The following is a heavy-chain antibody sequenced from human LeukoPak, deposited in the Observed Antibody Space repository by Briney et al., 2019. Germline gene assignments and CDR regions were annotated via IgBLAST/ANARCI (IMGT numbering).Heavy chain of an antibody. J-gene: IGHJ4*02. CDR3: ARDYHTAMGTPFDY. Sequence: ASVKVSCKASGYTFTGYYMHWVRQAPGQGLEWMGWINPNSGGTNYAQKFQGRVTMTRDTSISTAYMELSRLRSDDTAVYCCARDYHTAMGTPFDYWGQGTLVTVSS. CDR2: INPNSGGT. V-gene: IGHV1-2*02. CDR1: GYTFTGYY. D-gene: IGHD5-18*01.